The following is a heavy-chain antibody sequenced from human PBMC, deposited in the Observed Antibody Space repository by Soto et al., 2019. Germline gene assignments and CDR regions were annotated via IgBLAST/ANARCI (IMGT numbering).Heavy chain of an antibody. CDR1: GGSISSGDYY. V-gene: IGHV4-30-4*01. J-gene: IGHJ4*02. CDR2: NYYSGST. D-gene: IGHD2-8*01. CDR3: ASSPKCTNFDV. Sequence: QVQLQESGPGLVKPSQTLSLTCTVSGGSISSGDYYWTWIRQPPGKGLEWIGYNYYSGSTYYNPSLKSRVTISVDTAKNQFSLKQSSVPAADTAVYYCASSPKCTNFDVWGQGTLVTVSS.